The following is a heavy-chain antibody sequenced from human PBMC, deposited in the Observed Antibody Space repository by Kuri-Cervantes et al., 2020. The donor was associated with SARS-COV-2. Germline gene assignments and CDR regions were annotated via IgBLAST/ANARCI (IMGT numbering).Heavy chain of an antibody. J-gene: IGHJ3*02. CDR2: INWNGGST. D-gene: IGHD1-26*01. CDR3: ASSIASGAFDI. V-gene: IGHV3-20*04. Sequence: GGSLRLSCAASGFTFDDYGMSWVRQAPGKGLEWVSGINWNGGSTGYADSVKGRFTISRDNAKNSLYLQMNSLRAEDTAVYYCASSIASGAFDIWGQGTMVTVSS. CDR1: GFTFDDYG.